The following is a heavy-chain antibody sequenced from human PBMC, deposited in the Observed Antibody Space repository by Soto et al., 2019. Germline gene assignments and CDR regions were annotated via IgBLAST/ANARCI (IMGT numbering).Heavy chain of an antibody. V-gene: IGHV3-74*01. Sequence: EVQLVESGGGFVQPGGSLRLSCAASGFNFSAVWMHWVRQAPGKGPVWISRVHFDGSSTAYADSVRGRFTISRDNAKKTLYLQMESLRVEDTAIYYCTRDYYERGPGYYRDFGMDVWGQGTTVTVS. D-gene: IGHD3-22*01. CDR2: VHFDGSST. J-gene: IGHJ6*02. CDR3: TRDYYERGPGYYRDFGMDV. CDR1: GFNFSAVW.